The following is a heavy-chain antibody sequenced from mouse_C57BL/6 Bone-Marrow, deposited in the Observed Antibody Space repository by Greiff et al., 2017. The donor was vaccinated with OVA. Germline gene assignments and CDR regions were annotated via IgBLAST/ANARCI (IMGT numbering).Heavy chain of an antibody. CDR2: IDPEDGEN. D-gene: IGHD1-1*01. V-gene: IGHV14-2*01. J-gene: IGHJ3*01. CDR1: GFNIKDYY. Sequence: EVQLQQSGAELVKPGASVKLSCTASGFNIKDYYMHWVKQRPEQGLEWIGRIDPEDGENKYAPHFQGKATITAATSSNTDYLQLISLTSEDAAVYYCASSHYGSSAWLAYWGQGTLVTVSA. CDR3: ASSHYGSSAWLAY.